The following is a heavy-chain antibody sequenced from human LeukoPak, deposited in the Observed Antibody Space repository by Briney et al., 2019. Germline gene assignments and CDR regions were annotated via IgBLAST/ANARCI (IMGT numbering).Heavy chain of an antibody. J-gene: IGHJ4*02. CDR2: FSGSGGST. D-gene: IGHD3-10*01. Sequence: GGSLRLSCAASGFTFSSYAMSWVRQAPGKGLEWVSGFSGSGGSTYYADSVQGRFTISRDNSKNTLYLQMNSLRAEDTAVYYCARAGYYFDYWGQGTLVTVSS. CDR3: ARAGYYFDY. CDR1: GFTFSSYA. V-gene: IGHV3-23*01.